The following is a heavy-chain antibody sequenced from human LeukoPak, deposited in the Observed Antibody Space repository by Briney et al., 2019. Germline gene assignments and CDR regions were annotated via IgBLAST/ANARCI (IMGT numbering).Heavy chain of an antibody. CDR1: GGSISSGSYY. CDR2: IYTSGST. J-gene: IGHJ3*02. CDR3: AGMVVPAALQGAFDI. D-gene: IGHD2-2*02. V-gene: IGHV4-61*02. Sequence: SQTLSLTCTVSGGSISSGSYYWSWIRQPAGKGLEWIGRIYTSGSTNYNPSLKSRVTISVDTSKNQFSLKLSPVTAADTAVYYCAGMVVPAALQGAFDIWGQGTMVTVSS.